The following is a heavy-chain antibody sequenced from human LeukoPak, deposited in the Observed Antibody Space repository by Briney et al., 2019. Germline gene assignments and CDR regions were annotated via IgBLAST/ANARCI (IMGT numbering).Heavy chain of an antibody. J-gene: IGHJ4*02. CDR3: AREDGYRSGGNCYSYFDS. V-gene: IGHV3-7*01. D-gene: IGHD2-15*01. Sequence: QSGGSLRLSCAVAGFTFSHFWMSWVRQAPGKGLEWVAYIKKTGSETYYVDSVKGRFTITRDNTRNSLFLQMYSLRAEDTAVYFCAREDGYRSGGNCYSYFDSWGQGTLVTVSS. CDR2: IKKTGSET. CDR1: GFTFSHFW.